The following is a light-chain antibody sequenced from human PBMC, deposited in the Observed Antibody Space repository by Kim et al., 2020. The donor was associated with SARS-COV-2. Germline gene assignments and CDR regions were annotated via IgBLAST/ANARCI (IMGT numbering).Light chain of an antibody. Sequence: QSALTQPRSVSGSPGQSVTISCTGTSSDVGRYNSVSWYQQHPGKAPKLMISDVTDRPSGVPDRFSGFKSGNTASLTISGLQAEDEADYYCCSYAGRCTGIFGGGTQLTVL. J-gene: IGLJ2*01. CDR1: SSDVGRYNS. CDR3: CSYAGRCTGI. CDR2: DVT. V-gene: IGLV2-11*01.